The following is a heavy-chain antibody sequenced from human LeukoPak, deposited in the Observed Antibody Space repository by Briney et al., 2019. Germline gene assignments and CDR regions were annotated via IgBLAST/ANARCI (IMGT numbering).Heavy chain of an antibody. CDR3: ARLSLQVVAAAGDLYYYYGMDV. D-gene: IGHD6-13*01. CDR1: GYTFTNYG. J-gene: IGHJ6*02. Sequence: ASVKVSSKASGYTFTNYGITWVRQAPGQGPEWMGWISVYNGNTKYAQKVQGRVIMTTDTSTSTAYMELRSLTSDDTAVYYCARLSLQVVAAAGDLYYYYGMDVWGQGTTVTVSS. V-gene: IGHV1-18*01. CDR2: ISVYNGNT.